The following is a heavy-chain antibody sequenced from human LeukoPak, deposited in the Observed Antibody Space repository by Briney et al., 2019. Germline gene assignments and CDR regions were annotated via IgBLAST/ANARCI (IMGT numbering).Heavy chain of an antibody. V-gene: IGHV1-69*04. CDR1: GGTFSNYT. CDR2: IIPILGIA. CDR3: ARDSPRHGDY. J-gene: IGHJ4*02. Sequence: SVKVSCKAFGGTFSNYTISWVRQAPGQGLEWMGRIIPILGIANYAQKFQGRVTITADKSTSTAYMELSGLRSEDTAVYYCARDSPRHGDYWGQGTLVTVSS.